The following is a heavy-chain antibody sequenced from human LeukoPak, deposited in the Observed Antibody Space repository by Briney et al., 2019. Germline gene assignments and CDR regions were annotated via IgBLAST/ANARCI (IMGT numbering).Heavy chain of an antibody. CDR2: ISYDGSNK. J-gene: IGHJ5*01. CDR3: TREGYYGSAALYS. D-gene: IGHD3-10*01. Sequence: TGGSLRLSCAASGFTFSSYAMHWVRQAPGKGLEWVAVISYDGSNKYYADSVKGRFTISRDNAKNTLYLQMNSLRAEDTAVYYCTREGYYGSAALYSWGHGTLVTVSS. V-gene: IGHV3-30-3*01. CDR1: GFTFSSYA.